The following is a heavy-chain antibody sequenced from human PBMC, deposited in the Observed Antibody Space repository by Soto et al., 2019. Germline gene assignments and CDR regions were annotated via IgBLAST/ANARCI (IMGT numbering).Heavy chain of an antibody. CDR1: GGSISSYY. J-gene: IGHJ4*02. CDR3: ARGHNWNYFDY. CDR2: IYYSGST. D-gene: IGHD1-20*01. Sequence: SETLSLTCTVSGGSISSYYWSWIRQPPGKGLEWIGYIYYSGSTNYNPSLKSRVTISVDTSKNQFSLKLSSVTAADTAVYYCARGHNWNYFDYWGQGTLVTVSS. V-gene: IGHV4-59*01.